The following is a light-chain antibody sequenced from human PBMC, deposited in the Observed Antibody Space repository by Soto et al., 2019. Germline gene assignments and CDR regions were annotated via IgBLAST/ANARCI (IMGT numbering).Light chain of an antibody. CDR1: QSVSVNS. Sequence: EIVLTQSPGTLSLSPGERATLSCRAIQSVSVNSLAWYQQKGGQAPRLLIYAASTRATGVPDRFSGTGSGTDFALTISRLETDDSAVYYCQQYGGSPFTFGPWTKVDIK. J-gene: IGKJ3*01. CDR3: QQYGGSPFT. V-gene: IGKV3-20*01. CDR2: AAS.